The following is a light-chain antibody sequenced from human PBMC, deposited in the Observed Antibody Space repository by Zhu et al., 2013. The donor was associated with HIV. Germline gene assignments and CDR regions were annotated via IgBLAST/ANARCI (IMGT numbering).Light chain of an antibody. J-gene: IGKJ5*01. V-gene: IGKV3-20*01. Sequence: ESVLTQSPGTLSLSPGERATLSCRASQTISSTSLAWYQQTPGRAPTLLIYATSRRAAGIPDRFSAGGSGTEFTLTISRLKPEDFALYYCQQYGDSPRFGQGTRLDIK. CDR1: QTISSTS. CDR3: QQYGDSPR. CDR2: ATS.